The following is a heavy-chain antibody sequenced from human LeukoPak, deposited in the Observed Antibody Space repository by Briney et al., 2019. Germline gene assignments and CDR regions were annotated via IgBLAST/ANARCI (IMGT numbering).Heavy chain of an antibody. CDR2: IYYSGST. CDR3: ARGGAARAIGWFDP. D-gene: IGHD2-2*01. Sequence: SETLSLTCTVSGGSISTYYWSWIRQPPGKGLEWIGYIYYSGSTNYNPSLKSRVTISVDTSKNQFSLKLSSVTAADTAVYYCARGGAARAIGWFDPWGQGILVTVSS. V-gene: IGHV4-59*01. J-gene: IGHJ5*02. CDR1: GGSISTYY.